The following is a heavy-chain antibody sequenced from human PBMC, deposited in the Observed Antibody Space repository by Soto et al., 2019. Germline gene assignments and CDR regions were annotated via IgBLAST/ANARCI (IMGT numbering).Heavy chain of an antibody. CDR2: IYYSGST. CDR1: GGSISSYY. CDR3: ARYQQYFQH. Sequence: QVQLQESGPGLVKPSETLSLTCTVSGGSISSYYWSWIRQPPGKGLEWIGYIYYSGSTNYNPSLKRRVTMSVDTRKNQFFLKLTSVSAADTAVYYCARYQQYFQHWGQGTLVTVSS. J-gene: IGHJ1*01. V-gene: IGHV4-59*08.